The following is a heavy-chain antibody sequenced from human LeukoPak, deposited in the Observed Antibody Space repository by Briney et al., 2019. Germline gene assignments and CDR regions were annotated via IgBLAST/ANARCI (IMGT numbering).Heavy chain of an antibody. CDR2: MNPNSGNT. V-gene: IGHV1-8*01. J-gene: IGHJ6*02. D-gene: IGHD3-10*01. Sequence: ASVTVSCTASGYTFTSSDINWVRQAPGQGLEWMGWMNPNSGNTGHAQKFQGRVTMTRNTSISTAYMELSSLRSEDTAVYYCARGRGGASHYYDMDVWGQGTTVTVSS. CDR3: ARGRGGASHYYDMDV. CDR1: GYTFTSSD.